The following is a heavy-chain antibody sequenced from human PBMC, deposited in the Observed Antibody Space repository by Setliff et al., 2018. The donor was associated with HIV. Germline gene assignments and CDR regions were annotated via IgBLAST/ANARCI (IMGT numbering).Heavy chain of an antibody. Sequence: GGSLRLSCAASGFTFTNYWMSWVRQAPGKGLEWVATIKHDGNEKYYVESVKGRFTISRDALRNSLYLQLNSLTAEDTAVYHCAGHVWSNGPRDYWGQGTLVTVSS. CDR2: IKHDGNEK. V-gene: IGHV3-7*01. J-gene: IGHJ4*02. CDR3: AGHVWSNGPRDY. D-gene: IGHD2-8*01. CDR1: GFTFTNYW.